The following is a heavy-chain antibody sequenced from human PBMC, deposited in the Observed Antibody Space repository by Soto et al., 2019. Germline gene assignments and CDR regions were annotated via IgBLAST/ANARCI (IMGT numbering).Heavy chain of an antibody. D-gene: IGHD3-10*01. J-gene: IGHJ4*02. CDR1: GGSISSGDFY. CDR3: ARGTTHYYGSGSRYFDY. Sequence: SETLSLTCTVSGGSISSGDFYWSWIRQPPGKGLEWIGYIYYSGSTYYNPSLKSRLTISVDTSKNQFSVKLSSVTAADTAVYYCARGTTHYYGSGSRYFDYWGQGTLVTVSS. V-gene: IGHV4-30-4*01. CDR2: IYYSGST.